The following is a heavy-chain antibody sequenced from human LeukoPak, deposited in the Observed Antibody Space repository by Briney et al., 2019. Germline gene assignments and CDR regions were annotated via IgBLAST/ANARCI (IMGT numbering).Heavy chain of an antibody. V-gene: IGHV3-48*01. D-gene: IGHD4-17*01. CDR1: GFTFSTYS. Sequence: GGSLRLSCAASGFTFSTYSMKWVRQAPGKGLECVSYISYSSSPIYYADSVKGRFTISRDNAKNSLYLQMNSLRVEDTALYYCAKDYYGDYRYYFDYWGQGTLVTVSS. J-gene: IGHJ4*02. CDR2: ISYSSSPI. CDR3: AKDYYGDYRYYFDY.